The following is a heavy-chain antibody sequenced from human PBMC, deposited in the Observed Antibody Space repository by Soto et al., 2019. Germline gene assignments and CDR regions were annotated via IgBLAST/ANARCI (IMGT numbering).Heavy chain of an antibody. CDR2: IKSKTDGGTT. J-gene: IGHJ4*02. V-gene: IGHV3-15*01. D-gene: IGHD3-10*02. CDR3: TYQLLFGAR. CDR1: GFSFNNAW. Sequence: EVQLVESGGGLVKPGGSLRLSCAASGFSFNNAWMNWVRQAPGKGLEWVGRIKSKTDGGTTDYVAPVKGRFTISRDDSKNTLYLQMNSLKTEDTGFYYCTYQLLFGARWGQGTLVTVSS.